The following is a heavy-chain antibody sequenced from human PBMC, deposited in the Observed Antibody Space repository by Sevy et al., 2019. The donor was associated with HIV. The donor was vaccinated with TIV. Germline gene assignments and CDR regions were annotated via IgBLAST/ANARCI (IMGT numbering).Heavy chain of an antibody. J-gene: IGHJ6*02. Sequence: GGSLRLSCAASGFTFSDYYMSWIRQAPGKGLEWVSYISSSGSTIYYGDSVKGRFTISRDNAKNSLYLQMNSLRADDTAVYYGARGGIAAADLTYYYYYGMDVCGQWTTFTVSS. V-gene: IGHV3-11*01. CDR3: ARGGIAAADLTYYYYYGMDV. D-gene: IGHD6-13*01. CDR2: ISSSGSTI. CDR1: GFTFSDYY.